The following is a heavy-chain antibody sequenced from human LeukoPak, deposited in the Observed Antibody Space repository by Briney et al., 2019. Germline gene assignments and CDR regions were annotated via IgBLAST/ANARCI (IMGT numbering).Heavy chain of an antibody. V-gene: IGHV3-30*18. CDR1: GFTFSSYG. D-gene: IGHD1-26*01. Sequence: GRSLRLSCAASGFTFSSYGMHWVRQAPGKGLEWVAVISYDGSNKYYADSVKGRFTISRGNSKNTLYLQMNSLRAEDTAVYYCAKPPEAWELLTVDYWGQGTLVTVSS. CDR3: AKPPEAWELLTVDY. CDR2: ISYDGSNK. J-gene: IGHJ4*02.